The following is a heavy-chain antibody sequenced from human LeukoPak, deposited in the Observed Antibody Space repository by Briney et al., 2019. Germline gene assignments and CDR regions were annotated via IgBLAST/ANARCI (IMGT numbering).Heavy chain of an antibody. CDR1: GFTFSSYG. V-gene: IGHV3-33*01. J-gene: IGHJ4*02. CDR3: ATEEPNYGDYAGY. D-gene: IGHD4-17*01. CDR2: IWYDGSKK. Sequence: GGSLRLSCAASGFTFSSYGMHWVRQAPGKGLEWVAVIWYDGSKKYYADSVKGRFTISRDNSKNTLYLQMNSLRAEDTAVYYCATEEPNYGDYAGYWGQGTLVTVSS.